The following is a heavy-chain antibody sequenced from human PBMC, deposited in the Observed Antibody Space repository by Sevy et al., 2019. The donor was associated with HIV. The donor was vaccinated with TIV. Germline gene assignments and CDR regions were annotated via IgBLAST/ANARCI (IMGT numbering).Heavy chain of an antibody. Sequence: ASVKVSCKASGYTFMNYYMHWVRQAPGQGLEWMGVINPSGGSTTSAQKFQGRVTMTSDTSTSTVYMELSSLRSEDTAVYYCVRDQGCGYGMDVWGQGTTVTVSS. V-gene: IGHV1-46*03. J-gene: IGHJ6*02. CDR3: VRDQGCGYGMDV. CDR2: INPSGGST. CDR1: GYTFMNYY.